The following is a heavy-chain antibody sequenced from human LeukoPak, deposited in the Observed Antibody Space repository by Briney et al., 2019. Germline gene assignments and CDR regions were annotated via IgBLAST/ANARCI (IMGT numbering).Heavy chain of an antibody. D-gene: IGHD2-2*01. V-gene: IGHV4-4*02. CDR1: GGSISSSNW. J-gene: IGHJ6*04. CDR3: ASSSTSSQGYYYGMDV. CDR2: IYHSGST. Sequence: PSETLSLTCAVSGGSISSSNWWSWVRQPPGKGLEWIGEIYHSGSTNYNPSLKSRVTISVDKSKNQFSLKLSSVTAADTAVYYCASSSTSSQGYYYGMDVWGKGTTVTVSS.